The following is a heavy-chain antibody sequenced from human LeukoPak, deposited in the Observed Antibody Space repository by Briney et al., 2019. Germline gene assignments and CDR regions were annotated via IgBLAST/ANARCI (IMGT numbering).Heavy chain of an antibody. J-gene: IGHJ4*02. CDR3: ARDRNGDYVPPDY. CDR1: GFIFSSYG. CDR2: IQYDGGKK. D-gene: IGHD4-17*01. Sequence: PGGSLRLSCTASGFIFSSYGMYWVRQAPHKGLEWAAYIQYDGGKKYYTDSVKGRFSVSRDNSKNTLYLQMNSLRVEDTAVYYCARDRNGDYVPPDYWGQGTLVTVSS. V-gene: IGHV3-30*02.